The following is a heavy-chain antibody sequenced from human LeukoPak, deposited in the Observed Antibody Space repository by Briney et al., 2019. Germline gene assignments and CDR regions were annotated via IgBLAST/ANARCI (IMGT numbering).Heavy chain of an antibody. V-gene: IGHV1-69*13. CDR3: ARASNTYYYGSGSYWDFDY. CDR1: GGTFTSYA. CDR2: IIPIFGTA. Sequence: GASVKVSCKASGGTFTSYAISWVRQAPGQGLEWMGGIIPIFGTANYAQKFQGRVTITADESTSTAYMEPSSLRSEDTAVYYCARASNTYYYGSGSYWDFDYWGQGTLVTVSS. J-gene: IGHJ4*02. D-gene: IGHD3-10*01.